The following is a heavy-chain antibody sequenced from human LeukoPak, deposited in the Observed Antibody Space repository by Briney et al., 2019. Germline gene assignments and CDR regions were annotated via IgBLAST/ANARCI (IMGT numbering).Heavy chain of an antibody. J-gene: IGHJ4*01. Sequence: ASVKVSCKASGYTFTGYYAHWVRQAPGQGLEWMGRINPNSGDTNYAQKFQGRVTMTRDTSISTAYMELSRLRSDDTAVYYCARDICGGDCFPAYWGKEPWSPSPQ. V-gene: IGHV1-2*06. D-gene: IGHD2-21*02. CDR1: GYTFTGYY. CDR3: ARDICGGDCFPAY. CDR2: INPNSGDT.